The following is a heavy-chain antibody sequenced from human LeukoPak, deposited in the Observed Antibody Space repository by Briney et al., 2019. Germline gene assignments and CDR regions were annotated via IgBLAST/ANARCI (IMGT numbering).Heavy chain of an antibody. J-gene: IGHJ4*02. CDR1: GFRFSDSW. CDR2: IHEDAGEK. Sequence: PGGSLRLSCAASGFRFSDSWMTWVRQTPGKGLQWVASIHEDAGEKQYVESVRGRFTIFRENAKNSLYLQMNSLRVEDTAVYYCASSKDHYCHYWGQGTLVTVSS. CDR3: ASSKDHYCHY. V-gene: IGHV3-7*05.